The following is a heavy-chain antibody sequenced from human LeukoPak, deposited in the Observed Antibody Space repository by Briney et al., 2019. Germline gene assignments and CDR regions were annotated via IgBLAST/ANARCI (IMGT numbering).Heavy chain of an antibody. V-gene: IGHV4-59*01. CDR2: IYYSGIT. J-gene: IGHJ4*02. CDR3: ARDQSGSYIFDY. D-gene: IGHD1-26*01. CDR1: GXSISSYY. Sequence: PSETLSLTCTVFGXSISSYYWSWIRQPPGKGREWIGSIYYSGITSYNPSLKSRVIISVRTSKNQFSLKLSSVTAADAAVYYCARDQSGSYIFDYWGQGTLVTVSS.